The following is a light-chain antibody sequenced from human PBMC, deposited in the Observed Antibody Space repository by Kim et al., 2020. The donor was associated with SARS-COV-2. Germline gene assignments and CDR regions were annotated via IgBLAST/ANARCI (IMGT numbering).Light chain of an antibody. CDR2: DAS. J-gene: IGKJ4*01. CDR3: QQRSNWPPSLT. V-gene: IGKV3-11*01. Sequence: PWERAPLSCRASQSVSSYLAWYQQKPGQAPRLLIYDASNRATGIPARFSGSGSGTDFTLTISSLEPEDFAVYYCQQRSNWPPSLTFGGGTKVDIK. CDR1: QSVSSY.